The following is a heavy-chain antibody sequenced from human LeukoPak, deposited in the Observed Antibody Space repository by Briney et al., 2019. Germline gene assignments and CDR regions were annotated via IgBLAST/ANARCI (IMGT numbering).Heavy chain of an antibody. J-gene: IGHJ4*02. D-gene: IGHD3-3*01. CDR3: ARARRSEFQGN. Sequence: GGSLRLSCTASGFTFSAYGMHWVCQDPGKGLEWVAFIRIDGSDKYYADSVKGRFTISRDNSKNSLYLQMSSLRAKDMGLYYCARARRSEFQGNWGQGTPVTVSS. V-gene: IGHV3-30*02. CDR2: IRIDGSDK. CDR1: GFTFSAYG.